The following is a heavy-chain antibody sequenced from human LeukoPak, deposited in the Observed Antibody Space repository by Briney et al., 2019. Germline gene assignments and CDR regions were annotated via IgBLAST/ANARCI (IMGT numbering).Heavy chain of an antibody. D-gene: IGHD3-10*01. V-gene: IGHV3-66*01. CDR2: IYSGGST. J-gene: IGHJ4*02. CDR1: GFTVSSNY. CDR3: ARASQYYYGSGSYNYDY. Sequence: GGSLRLSCAASGFTVSSNYMSWVRQAPGKGLEWVSVIYSGGSTYYADSVKGRFTISRDNSKNTLYLQMNSLRAEDTAVYYCARASQYYYGSGSYNYDYWGQGTLVTVSS.